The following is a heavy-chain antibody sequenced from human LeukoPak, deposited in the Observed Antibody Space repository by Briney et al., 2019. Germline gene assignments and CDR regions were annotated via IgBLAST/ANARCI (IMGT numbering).Heavy chain of an antibody. Sequence: SETLSLTCTVSGGSISSYYWSWIRQPPGKGLEWIGYIYYSGSTNYNPSLKSRVTISVDTSKNQFSLKLSSVTAADTAVYYCARDRGSSGWYWEGWFDPWGQGTLVTVSS. V-gene: IGHV4-59*01. J-gene: IGHJ5*02. CDR2: IYYSGST. CDR3: ARDRGSSGWYWEGWFDP. CDR1: GGSISSYY. D-gene: IGHD6-19*01.